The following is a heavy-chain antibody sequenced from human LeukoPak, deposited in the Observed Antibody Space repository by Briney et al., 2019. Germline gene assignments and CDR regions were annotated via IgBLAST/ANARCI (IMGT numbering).Heavy chain of an antibody. CDR2: IIPIFGTA. V-gene: IGHV1-69*05. CDR3: ARGRFPWEMATIIGFFDY. D-gene: IGHD5-24*01. J-gene: IGHJ4*02. Sequence: ASVKVSCKASGGTFSSYAISWLRQAPGQGLEWMGGIIPIFGTANYAQKFQGRVTITTDESTSTAYMELSSLRSEDTAVYYCARGRFPWEMATIIGFFDYWGQGTLVTVSS. CDR1: GGTFSSYA.